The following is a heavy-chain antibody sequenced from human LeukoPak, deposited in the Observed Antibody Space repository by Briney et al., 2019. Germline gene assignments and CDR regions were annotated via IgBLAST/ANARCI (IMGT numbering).Heavy chain of an antibody. CDR1: GGSIASSTYY. CDR3: ARGEARYHYGARNYTGPLDP. CDR2: MYYSGST. J-gene: IGHJ5*02. Sequence: PSETLSLTCTVSGGSIASSTYYWGWIRQPPGKGLEWIGSMYYSGSTYYNPSLKSRVTISVDTSKNQFSLRLNSVTAADTAVYYCARGEARYHYGARNYTGPLDPWGQGTLVTVSS. D-gene: IGHD4-17*01. V-gene: IGHV4-39*01.